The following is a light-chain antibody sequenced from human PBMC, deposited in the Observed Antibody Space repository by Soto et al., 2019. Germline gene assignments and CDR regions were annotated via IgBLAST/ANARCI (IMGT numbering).Light chain of an antibody. CDR3: QQYNSYPLT. Sequence: DIQMTQSPSTLSASVGDRVTITCRASQSISSWLAWYQQKPWKAPKLLIYDASSLESGVPSRFSGSGSGTEFTLTTSSLQPDDFATYYCQQYNSYPLTFGGGTKVEIK. CDR2: DAS. J-gene: IGKJ4*01. CDR1: QSISSW. V-gene: IGKV1-5*01.